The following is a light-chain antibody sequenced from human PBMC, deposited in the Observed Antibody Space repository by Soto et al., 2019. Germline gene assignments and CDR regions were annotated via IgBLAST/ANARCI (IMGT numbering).Light chain of an antibody. CDR3: AAWDDSLNGRGV. Sequence: QSVLTQPPSASGTPGQRATISCSGSSSNIGSNTVNWYQQLPGTAPKLLIYSNNQRPSGVPDRFSGSKSGTSASLAISGLQSEDEADYYCAAWDDSLNGRGVFGTGTKVTVL. V-gene: IGLV1-44*01. J-gene: IGLJ1*01. CDR2: SNN. CDR1: SSNIGSNT.